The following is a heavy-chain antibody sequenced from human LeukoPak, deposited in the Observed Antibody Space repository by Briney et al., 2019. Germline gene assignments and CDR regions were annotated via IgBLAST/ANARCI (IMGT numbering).Heavy chain of an antibody. Sequence: GGSLRLSCATSGFRFVDYGLSWVRQAPGKGLEWLSAINRNGGITEYADSVKGRFTISRDNAKNSLYLQMDSLRAEDTAFYYFAKNRNGHLLWLFPLGPWGQGTLVTVSS. CDR1: GFRFVDYG. CDR2: INRNGGIT. V-gene: IGHV3-20*04. CDR3: AKNRNGHLLWLFPLGP. J-gene: IGHJ5*02. D-gene: IGHD5-24*01.